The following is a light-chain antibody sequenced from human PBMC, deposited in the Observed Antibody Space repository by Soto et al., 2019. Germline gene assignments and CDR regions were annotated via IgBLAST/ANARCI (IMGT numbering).Light chain of an antibody. CDR2: EVR. Sequence: QSVLTQPASVSGSPGQWVSISFTGGSSYVGGYNYVSWYRQHPGKAPKLMIYEVRNRPSGVSNRFSGSKSGNTASLTISGLQAEDEADYYCSSYTRSSTLIFGIGTKVTVL. CDR3: SSYTRSSTLI. CDR1: SSYVGGYNY. J-gene: IGLJ1*01. V-gene: IGLV2-14*01.